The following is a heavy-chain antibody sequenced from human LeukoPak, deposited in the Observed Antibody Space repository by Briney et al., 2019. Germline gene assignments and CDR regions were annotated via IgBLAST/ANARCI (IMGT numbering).Heavy chain of an antibody. CDR2: ISAYNGNT. Sequence: ASVKVSCKAFGGTFSSYGISGVRQAPGQGLEWMGWISAYNGNTNYAQKLQGRVTMTTDTSTSTAYMELRSLRSDDTAVYYCAREDYDKTYYYGMDVWGQGTTVTVSS. J-gene: IGHJ6*02. CDR1: GGTFSSYG. D-gene: IGHD3-16*01. CDR3: AREDYDKTYYYGMDV. V-gene: IGHV1-18*01.